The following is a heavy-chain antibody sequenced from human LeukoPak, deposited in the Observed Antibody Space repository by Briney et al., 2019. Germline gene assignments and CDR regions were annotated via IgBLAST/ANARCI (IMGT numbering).Heavy chain of an antibody. D-gene: IGHD2-15*01. V-gene: IGHV3-23*01. J-gene: IGHJ4*02. CDR1: GFNFNTYA. CDR3: AKGIGGSCYSAADS. Sequence: GGSLRLSCAASGFNFNTYAMSWVRQAPGKGLEWVSVICDNGGGTHYADSVKGRFTISTDISNHTVYLHMNSLRAEDTAIYYCAKGIGGSCYSAADSWGQGNLVTVSS. CDR2: ICDNGGGT.